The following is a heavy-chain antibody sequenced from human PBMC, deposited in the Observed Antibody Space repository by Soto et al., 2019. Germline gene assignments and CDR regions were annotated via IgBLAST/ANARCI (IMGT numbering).Heavy chain of an antibody. Sequence: QVQLVESGGGVVQPGRSLRLSCAASGFMFSSYAMHWVRQAPGKGLEWVAVKTYDGSNKYYADSVKGRFTISRDNSKNTLYLQMNSLRAEDTAVDYCARAGGLLVDYWGQGTRVTVSS. CDR3: ARAGGLLVDY. J-gene: IGHJ4*02. CDR1: GFMFSSYA. V-gene: IGHV3-30-3*01. D-gene: IGHD1-26*01. CDR2: KTYDGSNK.